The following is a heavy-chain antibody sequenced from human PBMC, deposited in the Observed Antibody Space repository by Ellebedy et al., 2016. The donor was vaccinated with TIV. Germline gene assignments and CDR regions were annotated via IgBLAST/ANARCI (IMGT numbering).Heavy chain of an antibody. CDR3: ARLLGEMGYYYGMDV. CDR1: GFTFSSYS. Sequence: GESLKISCVASGFTFSSYSMNWVRQAPGKGLEWVSYISSSSSTIYYADSVKGRFTISRDNSKNTLYLQMNSLRAEDTAVYYCARLLGEMGYYYGMDVWGQGTTVTVSS. CDR2: ISSSSSTI. J-gene: IGHJ6*02. V-gene: IGHV3-48*01. D-gene: IGHD3-10*01.